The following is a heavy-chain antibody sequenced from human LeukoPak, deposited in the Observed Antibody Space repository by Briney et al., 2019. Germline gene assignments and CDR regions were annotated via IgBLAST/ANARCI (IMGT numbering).Heavy chain of an antibody. Sequence: SVTVSCTASGGTFSSYAISWVRQAPGQGLEWMGRIIPILGIANYAQKFQGRVTITADKSTSTAYMELSSLRSEDTAVYYCARGPVSLTNWFDPWGQGTLVTVSS. CDR1: GGTFSSYA. D-gene: IGHD3-16*02. V-gene: IGHV1-69*04. CDR3: ARGPVSLTNWFDP. J-gene: IGHJ5*02. CDR2: IIPILGIA.